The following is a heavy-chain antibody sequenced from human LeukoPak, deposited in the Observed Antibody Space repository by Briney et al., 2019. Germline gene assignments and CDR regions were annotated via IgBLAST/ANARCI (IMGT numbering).Heavy chain of an antibody. J-gene: IGHJ3*02. V-gene: IGHV4-59*01. CDR2: IYYSGST. CDR1: GGSISSYY. CDR3: ARWTAGTRDAFDI. D-gene: IGHD1-1*01. Sequence: SETPSLTCTVSGGSISSYYWSWIRQPPGKGLEWIGYIYYSGSTNYNPSLESRVTISVDTSKNQFSLKLSSVTAADTAVYYCARWTAGTRDAFDIWGQGTMVTVSS.